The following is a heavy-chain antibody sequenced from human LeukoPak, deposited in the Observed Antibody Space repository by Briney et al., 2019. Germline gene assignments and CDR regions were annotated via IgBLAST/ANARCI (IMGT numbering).Heavy chain of an antibody. V-gene: IGHV4-61*02. J-gene: IGHJ5*02. CDR2: IYTSGST. CDR3: ARVADTAMVPPADWFDP. D-gene: IGHD5-18*01. Sequence: SETLSLTCTVSGGSISSGSYYWSWIRQPAGKGLEWIGRIYTSGSTNYNPSLKSRVTISVDTSKNQFSLKLSSVTAADTAVYYCARVADTAMVPPADWFDPWGQGTQVTVSS. CDR1: GGSISSGSYY.